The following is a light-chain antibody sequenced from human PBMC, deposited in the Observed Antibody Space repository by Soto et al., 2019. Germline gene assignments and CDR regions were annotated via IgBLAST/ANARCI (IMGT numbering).Light chain of an antibody. CDR3: CSYAGGASVV. Sequence: QSALTQPASVSGSPGQSITISCNGTISDVGRYNLVSWYQQHPDKAPKLIIYEDIERPSGVSHRFSGSTSGNTASLTISGLQTEDEAKYFCCSYAGGASVVFGGGTKLTVL. CDR2: EDI. V-gene: IGLV2-23*01. J-gene: IGLJ2*01. CDR1: ISDVGRYNL.